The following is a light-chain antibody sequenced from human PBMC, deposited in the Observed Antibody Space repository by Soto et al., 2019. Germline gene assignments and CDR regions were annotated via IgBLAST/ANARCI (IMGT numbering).Light chain of an antibody. Sequence: IHLTQSPSFLSASVGDRVTITCRPSQAVPNNMAWYQQKPGKPPKLLIYAASSLESGVPSRFSGSGSGTDFTLTISSLQPEDFATYYCLQDNTYPPTFGQGTKLEIK. CDR2: AAS. CDR1: QAVPNN. CDR3: LQDNTYPPT. V-gene: IGKV1-6*01. J-gene: IGKJ2*01.